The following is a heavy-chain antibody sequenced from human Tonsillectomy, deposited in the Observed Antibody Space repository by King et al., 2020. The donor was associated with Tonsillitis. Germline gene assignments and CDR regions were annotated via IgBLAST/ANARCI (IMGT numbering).Heavy chain of an antibody. CDR2: IESSVSP. CDR3: ARLYSGYDVFDS. CDR1: GGSISSNTYY. J-gene: IGHJ4*02. Sequence: QLQESGPGLVKPSETLSLTCTVSGGSISSNTYYWGGIRQPPGKGVEWIGSIESSVSPHYNPSLQRRVTISVHTSKKQFSLQVGSVTAADTAVYYCARLYSGYDVFDSWGQGTLVTVSS. V-gene: IGHV4-39*01. D-gene: IGHD5-12*01.